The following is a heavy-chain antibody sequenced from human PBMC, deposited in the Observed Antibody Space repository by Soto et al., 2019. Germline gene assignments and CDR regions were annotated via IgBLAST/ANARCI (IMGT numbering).Heavy chain of an antibody. V-gene: IGHV3-21*01. CDR2: ISSSSSYI. J-gene: IGHJ4*02. D-gene: IGHD2-2*01. CDR1: GFTFSSYS. Sequence: GGSLRLSCAASGFTFSSYSMNWVRQAPGKGLEWVSSISSSSSYIYYAASGKGRFTISRDNAKNSLYLQMNSLRAEDTAVYYCARVDVVVPAGWSISDYWGQGTLVTVSS. CDR3: ARVDVVVPAGWSISDY.